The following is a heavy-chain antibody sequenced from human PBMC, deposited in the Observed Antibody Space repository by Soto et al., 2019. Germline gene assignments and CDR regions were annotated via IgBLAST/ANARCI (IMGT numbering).Heavy chain of an antibody. J-gene: IGHJ4*02. Sequence: ASVKVSCKASGGTFSSYGISWVRQAPGQGLEWMGWISAYNGNTNYAQKLQGRVTMTTDTSTSTACMELRSLRSDDTAVYYCARDAVAGTVLNDYWGQGTLVTVSS. V-gene: IGHV1-18*01. CDR1: GGTFSSYG. CDR3: ARDAVAGTVLNDY. CDR2: ISAYNGNT. D-gene: IGHD6-19*01.